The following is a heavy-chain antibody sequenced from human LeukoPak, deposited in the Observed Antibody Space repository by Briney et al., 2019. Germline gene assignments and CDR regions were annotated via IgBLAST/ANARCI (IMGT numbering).Heavy chain of an antibody. CDR1: GFTFSDYY. CDR2: ISSGGSTI. Sequence: KSGGSLRLSCAASGFTFSDYYMSWIRQAPGKGLEWVSYISSGGSTIYYADSVKGRFTISRDNAKNSLYLQMNSLRAEDTAVYYCARNYYDSSGYLDYWGQGTLVTVSS. V-gene: IGHV3-11*01. CDR3: ARNYYDSSGYLDY. D-gene: IGHD3-22*01. J-gene: IGHJ4*02.